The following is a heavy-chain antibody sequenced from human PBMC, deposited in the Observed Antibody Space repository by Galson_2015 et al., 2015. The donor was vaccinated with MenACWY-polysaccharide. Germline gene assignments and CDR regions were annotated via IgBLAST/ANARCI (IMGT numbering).Heavy chain of an antibody. CDR3: AKAYIAVMEDAAYDC. Sequence: SLRLSCAAPGFTFSNCAMSWVRQAPGRGLEWVSGISGSGDSTYYADAVKGRLTISRDNSKNTVYLQMDSLRAEDTALYYCAKAYIAVMEDAAYDCWGQGALVTVSS. CDR2: ISGSGDST. V-gene: IGHV3-23*01. J-gene: IGHJ4*02. CDR1: GFTFSNCA. D-gene: IGHD2-15*01.